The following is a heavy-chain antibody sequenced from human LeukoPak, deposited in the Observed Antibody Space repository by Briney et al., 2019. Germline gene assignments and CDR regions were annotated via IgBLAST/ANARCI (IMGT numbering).Heavy chain of an antibody. CDR3: ARDTAHLAAAGAEPFDY. CDR2: IIPIFGTA. Sequence: SVKVSCKASGGTLSSYAISWVRQAPGQGLEWMGGIIPIFGTANYAQKFQGRVTITADESTSTAYMELSSLRSDDTAVYYCARDTAHLAAAGAEPFDYWGRGTLVTVSS. CDR1: GGTLSSYA. V-gene: IGHV1-69*13. J-gene: IGHJ4*02. D-gene: IGHD6-13*01.